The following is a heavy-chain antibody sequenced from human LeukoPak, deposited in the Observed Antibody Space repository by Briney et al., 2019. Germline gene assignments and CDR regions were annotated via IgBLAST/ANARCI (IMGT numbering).Heavy chain of an antibody. D-gene: IGHD1-26*01. CDR1: AFIFSGHW. CDR3: AKGGKWDVTPFDY. J-gene: IGHJ4*02. Sequence: GGSLRLSCEGSAFIFSGHWMNWVRQAPGKGLEWVSTISGGGGSTYYADSVKGRSTISRDNSKNTLYLQVNSLRAEDTAVYYCAKGGKWDVTPFDYWGQGTLVTVSS. V-gene: IGHV3-23*01. CDR2: ISGGGGST.